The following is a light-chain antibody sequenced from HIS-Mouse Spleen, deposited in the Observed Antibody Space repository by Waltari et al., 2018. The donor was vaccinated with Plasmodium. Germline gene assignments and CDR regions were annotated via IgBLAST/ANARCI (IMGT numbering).Light chain of an antibody. V-gene: IGLV2-14*03. CDR3: SSYTSSSTVV. CDR2: DVS. CDR1: SSHVGGYNY. J-gene: IGLJ2*01. Sequence: QSALTQPASVSGSPGQSIPISCTGTSSHVGGYNYVSWYQQHPGKAPKLMIYDVSNRPSGVSNRFSGSKSGNTASLTISGLQAEDEADYYCSSYTSSSTVVFGGGTKLTVL.